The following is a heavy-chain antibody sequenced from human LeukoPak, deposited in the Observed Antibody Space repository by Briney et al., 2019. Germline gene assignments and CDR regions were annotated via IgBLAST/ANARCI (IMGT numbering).Heavy chain of an antibody. V-gene: IGHV4-39*07. CDR2: IYYSGST. CDR3: ARDVGRGTPGGGDAFDI. Sequence: SETLSLTCTVSGGSISSSSYYWGWIRQPPGKGLEWIGSIYYSGSTNYNPSLKSRVTMSVDTSKNQFSLKLSSVTAADTAVYYCARDVGRGTPGGGDAFDIWGQGTMVTVSS. J-gene: IGHJ3*02. D-gene: IGHD2-15*01. CDR1: GGSISSSSYY.